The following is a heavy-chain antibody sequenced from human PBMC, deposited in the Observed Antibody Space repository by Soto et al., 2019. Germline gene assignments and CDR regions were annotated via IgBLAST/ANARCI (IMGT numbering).Heavy chain of an antibody. Sequence: ASVKVSCKASGYTFTGYYMHWVRQAPGQGLERMGWINPNSGGTYYAQKFQGRVTMTRDTSISTAYMELSRLRSDDTAMYYCARAVLRFLEWPQYDYWGQGTLVTVSS. D-gene: IGHD3-3*01. CDR3: ARAVLRFLEWPQYDY. V-gene: IGHV1-2*02. CDR2: INPNSGGT. J-gene: IGHJ4*02. CDR1: GYTFTGYY.